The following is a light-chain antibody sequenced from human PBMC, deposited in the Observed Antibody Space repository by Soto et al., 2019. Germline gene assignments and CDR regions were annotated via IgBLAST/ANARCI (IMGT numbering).Light chain of an antibody. Sequence: DIQLTQSPSFLSPAVGEIVTITWRASQVISTSLAWYQVKPGKAPKLLIYAASTLESGVPSRFSATVSGTEFSLTITSLQPEDFATYYCQQLFDSPITFGQGTRLEI. CDR2: AAS. V-gene: IGKV1-9*01. CDR1: QVISTS. CDR3: QQLFDSPIT. J-gene: IGKJ5*01.